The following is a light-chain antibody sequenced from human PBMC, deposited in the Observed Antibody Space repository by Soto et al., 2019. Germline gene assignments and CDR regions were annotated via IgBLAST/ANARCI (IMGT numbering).Light chain of an antibody. CDR1: QSVTTN. CDR2: GSS. J-gene: IGKJ3*01. CDR3: QQYNNWPPLFT. Sequence: VMTQSPATLSVSPGERATLSCRASQSVTTNLAWYQQRPGQAPRLLIYGSSTRATGVPARFSGSGSGTEFTLTISSLQSEDFAMYYCQQYNNWPPLFTFGPGTKVDMK. V-gene: IGKV3-15*01.